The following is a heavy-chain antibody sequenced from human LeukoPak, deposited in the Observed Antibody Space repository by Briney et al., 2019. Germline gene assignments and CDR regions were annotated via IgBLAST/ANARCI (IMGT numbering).Heavy chain of an antibody. CDR2: IWYDGSNK. CDR3: ARRIRDSGWSDGGMDV. J-gene: IGHJ6*02. V-gene: IGHV3-33*01. Sequence: GGSLRLSCAASGFTFSSYGMHWVRQAPGKGLEWVAVIWYDGSNKYYADSVKGRFTISRDNSKNTLYLQMNSLRAEDTAVYYCARRIRDSGWSDGGMDVWGQGTTVTVSS. D-gene: IGHD6-19*01. CDR1: GFTFSSYG.